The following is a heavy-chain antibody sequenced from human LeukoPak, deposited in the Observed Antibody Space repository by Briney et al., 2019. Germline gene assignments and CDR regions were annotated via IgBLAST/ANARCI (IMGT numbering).Heavy chain of an antibody. J-gene: IGHJ4*02. V-gene: IGHV1-69*05. CDR1: GGTFSSYA. CDR2: IIPIFGTA. D-gene: IGHD2-21*02. Sequence: WVRVSCKASGGTFSSYAISWVRQAPGQGLEWMGGIIPIFGTANYAQKFQGRVTITTDESTSTAYMELSSLRSEDTAVYYCASTSPYCGGDCSIDYWGQGTLVTVSS. CDR3: ASTSPYCGGDCSIDY.